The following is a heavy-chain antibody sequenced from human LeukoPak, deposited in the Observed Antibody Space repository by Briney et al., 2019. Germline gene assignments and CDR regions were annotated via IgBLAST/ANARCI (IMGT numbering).Heavy chain of an antibody. D-gene: IGHD6-13*01. CDR3: GGGPASMFRNGYRQYCYYYYHMDV. V-gene: IGHV4-30-4*08. CDR2: VYYSGDT. CDR1: GAFISGDYY. J-gene: IGHJ6*03. Sequence: PSETLSLTCTVSGAFISGDYYWSWIRQPPGEGLEWLAYVYYSGDTYYNPSLESRVVISVDTSKNQLSLKLTSVTAADTAVYYCGGGPASMFRNGYRQYCYYYYHMDVWGKGTTVTVSS.